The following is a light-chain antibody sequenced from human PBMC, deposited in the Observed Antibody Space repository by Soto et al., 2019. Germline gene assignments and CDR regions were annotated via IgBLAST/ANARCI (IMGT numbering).Light chain of an antibody. CDR1: SGSVASNF. CDR2: GDN. Sequence: NFMLTQPHSVSESPGKTVTISCTGSSGSVASNFVHWYQRRPGSAPTIVIYGDNQRPSGVPDRFSGSIDSSSNSASLTISGLKTEDEADSFCQSYDRSSLYVFGTGTKVTVL. CDR3: QSYDRSSLYV. J-gene: IGLJ1*01. V-gene: IGLV6-57*02.